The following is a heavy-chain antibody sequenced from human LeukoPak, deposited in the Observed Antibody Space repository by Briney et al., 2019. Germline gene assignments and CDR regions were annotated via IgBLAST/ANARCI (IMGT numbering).Heavy chain of an antibody. Sequence: PGGSLRLSCAASGFTFSSYEMNWVRQAPGKGLEWVSYISSSGSTIYYADSVKGRFTISRDNAKNSLYLQMNSLRAGDTAVYYCATINSYGPFDYWGQGTLVTVSS. J-gene: IGHJ4*02. CDR3: ATINSYGPFDY. CDR1: GFTFSSYE. D-gene: IGHD5-18*01. CDR2: ISSSGSTI. V-gene: IGHV3-48*03.